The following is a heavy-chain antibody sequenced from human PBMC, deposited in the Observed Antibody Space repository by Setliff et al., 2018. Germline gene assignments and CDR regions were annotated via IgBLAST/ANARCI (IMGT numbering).Heavy chain of an antibody. J-gene: IGHJ1*01. CDR3: ARVGFTMLQGVLGH. CDR1: NGSVSTTSHY. V-gene: IGHV4-39*07. CDR2: VYYSGYT. Sequence: TLSLTCTVSNGSVSTTSHYWGWVRQPPGKGLEWIGSVYYSGYTYYSPSLESRVAISVDTSKNQFSLKVNSVTAADTAVYYCARVGFTMLQGVLGHWGQGTLVTVSS. D-gene: IGHD3-10*01.